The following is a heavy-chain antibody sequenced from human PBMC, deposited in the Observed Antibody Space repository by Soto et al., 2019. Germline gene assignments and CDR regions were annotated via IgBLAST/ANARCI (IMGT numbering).Heavy chain of an antibody. CDR1: GGTFSNYA. V-gene: IGHV1-69*10. Sequence: ASVKVSCKASGGTFSNYAISWVRQAPGQGLEWMGGTIPALGKTHYIEKFQGRVTITVDDATRTVYMEVRDLTSEDTAIYYCARGPFRPSAMDVWGQGTTVTVSS. D-gene: IGHD3-10*01. J-gene: IGHJ6*02. CDR3: ARGPFRPSAMDV. CDR2: TIPALGKT.